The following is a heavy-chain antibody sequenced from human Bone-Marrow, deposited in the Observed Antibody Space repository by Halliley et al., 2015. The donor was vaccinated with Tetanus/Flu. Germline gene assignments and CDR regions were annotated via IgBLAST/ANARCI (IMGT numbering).Heavy chain of an antibody. J-gene: IGHJ3*01. CDR2: IVGSGGST. V-gene: IGHV3-23*01. Sequence: AASEFTFSSYSMSWVRHAPRKGLEWVSAIVGSGGSTYYADSVKGRFTISRDNSKNTLYLEMNSLRVEDTAVYYCAKGTRGGSYSWDFDLWGQGTMVTVSS. CDR3: AKGTRGGSYSWDFDL. D-gene: IGHD1-26*01. CDR1: EFTFSSYS.